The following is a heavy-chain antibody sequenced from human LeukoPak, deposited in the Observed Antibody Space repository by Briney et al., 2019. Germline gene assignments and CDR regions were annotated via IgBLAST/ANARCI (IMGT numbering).Heavy chain of an antibody. CDR2: FDPEDGET. CDR3: DTMIAVARPFDY. V-gene: IGHV1-24*01. J-gene: IGHJ4*02. D-gene: IGHD6-19*01. Sequence: ASVKVSCKVSGYTLTELSMHWVRQAPGKGLEWMGGFDPEDGETIYAQKFQGRVTMTEDTSTDTAYMELSSLRCEDTAVYYCDTMIAVARPFDYWGQGPLVSVSS. CDR1: GYTLTELS.